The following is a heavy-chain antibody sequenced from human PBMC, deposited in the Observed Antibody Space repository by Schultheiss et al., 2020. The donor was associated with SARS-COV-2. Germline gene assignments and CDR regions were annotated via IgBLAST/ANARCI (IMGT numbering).Heavy chain of an antibody. V-gene: IGHV4-34*09. CDR1: GGSFSGYY. Sequence: SQTLSLTCAVYGGSFSGYYWSWIRQPPGKGLEWIGYIYYSGSTYYNPSLKSRVTISVDTSKNQFSLKLSSVTAADTAVYYCARNGENAEYFQHWGQGTLVTVSS. CDR2: IYYSGST. D-gene: IGHD3-10*01. CDR3: ARNGENAEYFQH. J-gene: IGHJ1*01.